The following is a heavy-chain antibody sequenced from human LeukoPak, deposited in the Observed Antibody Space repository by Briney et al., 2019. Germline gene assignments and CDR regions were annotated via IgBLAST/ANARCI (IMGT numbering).Heavy chain of an antibody. Sequence: SETLSLTCTVSGCSISSYYWSWIRQPPGKGLEWIGYIYYSGSTNYNPSLKSRVTISVDTSKNQFSLKLSSVTAADTAVYYCARDAPRGWFDPWGQGTLVTVSS. J-gene: IGHJ5*02. CDR2: IYYSGST. V-gene: IGHV4-59*01. CDR3: ARDAPRGWFDP. CDR1: GCSISSYY.